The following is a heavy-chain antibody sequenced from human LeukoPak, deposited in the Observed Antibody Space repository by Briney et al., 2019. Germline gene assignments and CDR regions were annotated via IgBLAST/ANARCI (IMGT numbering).Heavy chain of an antibody. CDR1: GGSFSGYY. CDR3: ARGGSSGWYRDAFDI. Sequence: LETLSLTCAVYGGSFSGYYWSWIRQPPGKGLEWIGEINHSGSTNYNPSLESRVTISVDTSKNQFSLKLSSVTAADTAVYYCARGGSSGWYRDAFDIWGQGTMVTVSS. CDR2: INHSGST. J-gene: IGHJ3*02. V-gene: IGHV4-34*01. D-gene: IGHD6-19*01.